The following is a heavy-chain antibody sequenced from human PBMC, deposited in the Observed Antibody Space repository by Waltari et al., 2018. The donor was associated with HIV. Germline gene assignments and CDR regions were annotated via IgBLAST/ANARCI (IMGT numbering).Heavy chain of an antibody. CDR2: INHGGST. CDR3: ARRWTTVTTDSLDL. Sequence: QVQLQQWGAGLLKPSETLSLTCAVYGGSFNGYSWSWIRQSPGKGMEWFGEINHGGSTIYNPSLKSRVTISVDTSKNQFSLKLSFVTAADTAVYYCARRWTTVTTDSLDLWGRGTLVTVSS. V-gene: IGHV4-34*01. D-gene: IGHD4-17*01. CDR1: GGSFNGYS. J-gene: IGHJ2*01.